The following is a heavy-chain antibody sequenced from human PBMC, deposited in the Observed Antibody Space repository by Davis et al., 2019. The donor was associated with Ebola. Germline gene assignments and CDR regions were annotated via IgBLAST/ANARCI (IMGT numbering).Heavy chain of an antibody. V-gene: IGHV3-30*04. Sequence: GGSLRLCCAASGFTFSSYAMHWVRQAPGKGLEWVAVISYDGSNKYYADSVKGRFTISRDNSKNTLYLQMNSLRAEDTAVYYCAKDPSSGGDYWGQGTLVTVSS. J-gene: IGHJ4*02. CDR2: ISYDGSNK. CDR1: GFTFSSYA. D-gene: IGHD6-25*01. CDR3: AKDPSSGGDY.